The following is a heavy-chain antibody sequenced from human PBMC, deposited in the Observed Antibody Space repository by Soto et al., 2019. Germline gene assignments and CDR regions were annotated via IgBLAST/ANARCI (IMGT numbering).Heavy chain of an antibody. CDR2: ISYDGSNK. CDR1: GFTFSSYG. J-gene: IGHJ6*02. CDR3: AKEMVVVVAAYYYYGMDV. Sequence: QVQLVESGGGVVQPGRSLRLSCAASGFTFSSYGMHWVRQAPGKGLEWVAVISYDGSNKYYADSVKGRFTISRDNSKNTLYLQMNSLRAEDTAVYYCAKEMVVVVAAYYYYGMDVWGQGTTVTVSS. D-gene: IGHD2-15*01. V-gene: IGHV3-30*18.